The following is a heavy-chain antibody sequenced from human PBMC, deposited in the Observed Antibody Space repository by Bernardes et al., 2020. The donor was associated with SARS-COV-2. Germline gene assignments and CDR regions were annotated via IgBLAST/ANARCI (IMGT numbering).Heavy chain of an antibody. J-gene: IGHJ6*02. CDR2: MSASGSS. Sequence: SETLSLTCSVSGGSISTYYWSWIRQPAGKGLEWIGRMSASGSSNHNPSLRSRITMSVDTPQNQISLELSLVTAADAAVYYCAGGGGTSGRGMDVWGQGTTVTVSS. D-gene: IGHD3-10*01. CDR3: AGGGGTSGRGMDV. V-gene: IGHV4-4*07. CDR1: GGSISTYY.